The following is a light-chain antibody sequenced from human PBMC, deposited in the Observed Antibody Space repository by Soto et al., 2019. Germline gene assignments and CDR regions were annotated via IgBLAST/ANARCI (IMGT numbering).Light chain of an antibody. Sequence: ETRITKYKDTLSRSLGERATLSCRASQSLRSSLAWYQQRPGQAPRLLIYDASTRATGIPARFSGSGSGTDFTLTISGLQSEDFAVYYCQQYNNWPQTFGQGTKVDI. V-gene: IGKV3-15*01. CDR2: DAS. J-gene: IGKJ1*01. CDR3: QQYNNWPQT. CDR1: QSLRSS.